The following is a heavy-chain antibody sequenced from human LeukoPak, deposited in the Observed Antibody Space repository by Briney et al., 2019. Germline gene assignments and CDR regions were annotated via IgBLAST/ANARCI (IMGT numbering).Heavy chain of an antibody. J-gene: IGHJ4*02. Sequence: PGGSLRLSCAASGFTFSSYWMHWVRQAPGKGLVWVSRINSDGSSTRYADSVKGRFTISRDNAKNTLYLQMNSLRAEDTALYYCARDHAGPYYYDSGSYLPVRSRPRFDYWGQGTLVTVSS. CDR3: ARDHAGPYYYDSGSYLPVRSRPRFDY. D-gene: IGHD3-10*01. CDR1: GFTFSSYW. V-gene: IGHV3-74*01. CDR2: INSDGSST.